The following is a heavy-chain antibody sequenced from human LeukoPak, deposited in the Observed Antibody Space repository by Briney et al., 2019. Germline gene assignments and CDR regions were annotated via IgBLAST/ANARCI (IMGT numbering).Heavy chain of an antibody. J-gene: IGHJ3*02. CDR2: IIPIFGTA. V-gene: IGHV1-69*06. CDR1: GGTFSSYA. CDR3: ARARPYCSGGSCYDAFDI. Sequence: SVKVSCKASGGTFSSYAISWVRQAPGQGLEWMGGIIPIFGTANYAQKFQGRVTITADKSTSTAYMELSSLRSEDTAVYYCARARPYCSGGSCYDAFDIWGQGTMGTVSS. D-gene: IGHD2-15*01.